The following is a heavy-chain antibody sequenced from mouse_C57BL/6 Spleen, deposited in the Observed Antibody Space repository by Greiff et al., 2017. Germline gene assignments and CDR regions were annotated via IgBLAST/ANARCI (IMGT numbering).Heavy chain of an antibody. J-gene: IGHJ4*01. CDR3: ARDCDGYYEDAMDY. V-gene: IGHV1-55*01. CDR2: IYPGSGST. D-gene: IGHD2-3*01. CDR1: GYTFTSYW. Sequence: QVQLQQPGAELVKPGASVKMSCKASGYTFTSYWITWVKQRPGQGLEWIGDIYPGSGSTNYNEKFKSKATLTVDTSSSTAFMQLSSLTSEDSAVYYGARDCDGYYEDAMDYWGQGTSVTVSS.